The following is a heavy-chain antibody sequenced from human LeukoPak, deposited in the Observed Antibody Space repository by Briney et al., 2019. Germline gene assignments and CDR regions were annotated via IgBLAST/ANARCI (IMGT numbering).Heavy chain of an antibody. CDR1: GFSFSGSA. D-gene: IGHD3-3*01. J-gene: IGHJ4*02. V-gene: IGHV3-73*01. Sequence: GGSLRLSCAASGFSFSGSAMHWVRQASGKGLDWVGRIGSKANNYATVYAASVKGRFTISRDDSKNTAYLQMNSLRAEDTAVYYCARALFTVKTIFGVVFDYWGQGTLVTVSS. CDR3: ARALFTVKTIFGVVFDY. CDR2: IGSKANNYAT.